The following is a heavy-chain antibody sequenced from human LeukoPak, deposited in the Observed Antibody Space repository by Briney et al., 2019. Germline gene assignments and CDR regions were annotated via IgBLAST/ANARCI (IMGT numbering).Heavy chain of an antibody. V-gene: IGHV4-59*01. CDR2: VDHTGST. J-gene: IGHJ6*03. CDR3: ARGRVSSSTWYSTYYYFFYMDL. CDR1: DDSITMYY. D-gene: IGHD4-11*01. Sequence: SETLSLTCTVSDDSITMYYWTWIRQPPGKGLEWIGYVDHTGSTKFNPSLNGHVSISRDTSNNFFSLRLRSVTAADTAVYFCARGRVSSSTWYSTYYYFFYMDLWGKGTTVTVSS.